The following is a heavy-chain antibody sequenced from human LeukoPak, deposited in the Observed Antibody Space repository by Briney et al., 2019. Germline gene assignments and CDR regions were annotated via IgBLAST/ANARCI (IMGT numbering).Heavy chain of an antibody. D-gene: IGHD3-9*01. V-gene: IGHV3-33*06. Sequence: GGSLRLSCAASGFTFSTYGMHWVRQAPGKGLEWVTVIWYDGSNKYSADSVKGRFTISRDNSKNTLYLQMNSLRAEDTAVYYCAKDQYDILTGTTYYFDYWGQGTLVTVSS. CDR2: IWYDGSNK. J-gene: IGHJ4*02. CDR3: AKDQYDILTGTTYYFDY. CDR1: GFTFSTYG.